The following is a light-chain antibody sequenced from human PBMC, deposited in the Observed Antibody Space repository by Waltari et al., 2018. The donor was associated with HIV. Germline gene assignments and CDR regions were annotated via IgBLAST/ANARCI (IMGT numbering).Light chain of an antibody. CDR3: CSYAGSYTFG. J-gene: IGLJ3*02. CDR1: SSDVGGYNY. V-gene: IGLV2-11*01. CDR2: GVT. Sequence: QSAMTQPRAVSGSPGQSVTISCTGTSSDVGGYNYVSWYQQHPGKAPKLMIYGVTERPSGVPDRFSGSKSGNTASLTISGLQAEDEADYYCCSYAGSYTFGFGGGTRLTVL.